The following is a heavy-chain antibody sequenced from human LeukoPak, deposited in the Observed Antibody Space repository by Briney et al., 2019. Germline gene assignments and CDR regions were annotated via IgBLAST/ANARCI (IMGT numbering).Heavy chain of an antibody. CDR2: IYHSGST. Sequence: SQTLSLTCTVSGGSISSGDYYWSWIRQPPGKGLEWIGSIYHSGSTYYNPSLKSRVTISVDTSKNQFSLKLSSVTAADTAVYYCARADVLLWFGEDGGYFQHWGQGTLVTVSS. V-gene: IGHV4-30-4*01. J-gene: IGHJ1*01. CDR1: GGSISSGDYY. CDR3: ARADVLLWFGEDGGYFQH. D-gene: IGHD3-10*01.